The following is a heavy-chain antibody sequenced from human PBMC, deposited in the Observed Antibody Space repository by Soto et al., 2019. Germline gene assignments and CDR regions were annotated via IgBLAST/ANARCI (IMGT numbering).Heavy chain of an antibody. V-gene: IGHV1-69*01. CDR3: AREPGTTPIGGYGMDV. D-gene: IGHD1-7*01. CDR2: IIPIFGTA. CDR1: GGTFSSYA. Sequence: QVQLVQSGAEVKKPGSSVKVSCKASGGTFSSYAISWVRQAPGQGLEWMGGIIPIFGTANYAQKFQGRVTITADESTSTAYVELGSLRSEDTAVYYCAREPGTTPIGGYGMDVWGQGTTVTVSS. J-gene: IGHJ6*02.